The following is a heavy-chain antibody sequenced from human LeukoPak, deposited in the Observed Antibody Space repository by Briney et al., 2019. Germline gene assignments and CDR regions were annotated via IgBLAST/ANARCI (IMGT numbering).Heavy chain of an antibody. CDR1: GGSISSYN. J-gene: IGHJ4*02. CDR3: ARWRTARTGFDY. V-gene: IGHV4-39*01. D-gene: IGHD3/OR15-3a*01. Sequence: PSETLSLTCTVSGGSISSYNWGWIRQPPGKGLEWIGSIYYSGSPYYNPSLKSRVTISVDTSKNQFSLKVISVTAADTAVYYCARWRTARTGFDYWGQGTLVTVSS. CDR2: IYYSGSP.